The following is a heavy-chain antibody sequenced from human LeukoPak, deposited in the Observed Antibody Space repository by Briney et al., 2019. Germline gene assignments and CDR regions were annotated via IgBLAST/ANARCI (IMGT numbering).Heavy chain of an antibody. CDR3: ARDGFGDSSGYYSYYFDY. J-gene: IGHJ4*02. Sequence: SVKVSCKASGGTFSSYAISWVRQAPGQGLEWMGRIIPIFGTANYAQKFQGRVTITTDESASTAYMELSSLRSEDTAVYYCARDGFGDSSGYYSYYFDYWGQGTLVTVSS. D-gene: IGHD3-22*01. V-gene: IGHV1-69*05. CDR2: IIPIFGTA. CDR1: GGTFSSYA.